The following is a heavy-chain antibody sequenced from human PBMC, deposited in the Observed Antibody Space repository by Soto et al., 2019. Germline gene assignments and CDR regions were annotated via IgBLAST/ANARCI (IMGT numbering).Heavy chain of an antibody. V-gene: IGHV3-33*01. Sequence: QVQLVESGGGVVQPGRSLRLSCAASGFTFSSYGMHWVRQAPGKGLEWVAVIWYDGSNKYYADSVKGRFTISRDNSKNSLYLQVNRLRAEERGVYYCAIVCSQGLVRTNLDYWGQGTLGTVSS. J-gene: IGHJ4*02. CDR1: GFTFSSYG. CDR3: AIVCSQGLVRTNLDY. D-gene: IGHD6-19*01. CDR2: IWYDGSNK.